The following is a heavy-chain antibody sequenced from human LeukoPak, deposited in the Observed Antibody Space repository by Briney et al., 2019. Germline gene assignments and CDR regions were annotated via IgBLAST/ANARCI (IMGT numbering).Heavy chain of an antibody. J-gene: IGHJ6*03. D-gene: IGHD6-13*01. CDR2: MNPNSGNT. CDR1: GYTFTSYD. Sequence: ASVKVSCKASGYTFTSYDINWVRQATGQGLEGMGWMNPNSGNTGYAQKFQGRVTMTRNTSISTAYMELSSLRSEDTAVYYCARVFELYSSSWYWGGYYYYMDVWGKGTTVTISS. V-gene: IGHV1-8*01. CDR3: ARVFELYSSSWYWGGYYYYMDV.